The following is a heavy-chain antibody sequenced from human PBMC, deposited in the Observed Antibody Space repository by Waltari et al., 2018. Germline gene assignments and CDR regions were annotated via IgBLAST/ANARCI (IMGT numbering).Heavy chain of an antibody. CDR3: ARGRIAAAGTHY. Sequence: EVQLVESGGGLVKPGGSLRLSCAASGFTFSSYSLNWVRQAPGKGLEWVSSISSISSYIYYADSVKGRFTISRDNAKNSLYLQMNSLRAEDTAVYYCARGRIAAAGTHYWGQGTLVTVSS. J-gene: IGHJ4*02. CDR2: ISSISSYI. V-gene: IGHV3-21*01. CDR1: GFTFSSYS. D-gene: IGHD6-13*01.